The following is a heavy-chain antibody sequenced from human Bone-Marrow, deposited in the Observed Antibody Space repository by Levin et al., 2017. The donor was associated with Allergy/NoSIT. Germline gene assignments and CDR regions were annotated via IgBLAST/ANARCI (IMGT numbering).Heavy chain of an antibody. D-gene: IGHD2-15*01. CDR3: AKEHCAGSCYDDYIDC. Sequence: PGGSLRLSCAASGFTFSRHGMHWVRQAPGEGLEWVAVTSYDGSSKYYADSVKGRFTISRDNSKNTVYLQMNSLRAEDTAIYYCAKEHCAGSCYDDYIDCWGQGTLVTVSS. CDR2: TSYDGSSK. CDR1: GFTFSRHG. J-gene: IGHJ4*02. V-gene: IGHV3-30*18.